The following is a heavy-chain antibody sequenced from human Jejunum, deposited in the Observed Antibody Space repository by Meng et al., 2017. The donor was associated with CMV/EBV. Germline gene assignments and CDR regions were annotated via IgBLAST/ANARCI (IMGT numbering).Heavy chain of an antibody. J-gene: IGHJ5*02. Sequence: SGVTFSDYYMSWIRQAPGKGLEWLSYISSSATTVYYADSVKGRFTISRDDAKTSLYLQMNSLRADDTAVYFCARGVYDSSGYYYPWGQGTRVTVSS. CDR1: GVTFSDYY. D-gene: IGHD3-22*01. CDR3: ARGVYDSSGYYYP. CDR2: ISSSATTV. V-gene: IGHV3-11*01.